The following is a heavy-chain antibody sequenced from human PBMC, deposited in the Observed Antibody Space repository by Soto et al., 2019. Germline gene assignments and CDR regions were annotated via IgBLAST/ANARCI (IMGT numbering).Heavy chain of an antibody. D-gene: IGHD3-16*01. CDR2: LYYTGST. Sequence: PSETLSLTCIVSGGSVSDSIYYWGWIRQPPGKGLEGIGSLYYTGSTYHNPSLKSRVTISVDTSNNHFSLKVRSVTAADTAVYFGARGEGWATSDPYYFNHWGQGTLVTVSS. J-gene: IGHJ4*02. CDR1: GGSVSDSIYY. CDR3: ARGEGWATSDPYYFNH. V-gene: IGHV4-39*02.